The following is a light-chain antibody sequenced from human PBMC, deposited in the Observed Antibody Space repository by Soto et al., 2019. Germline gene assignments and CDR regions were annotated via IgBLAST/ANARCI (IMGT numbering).Light chain of an antibody. CDR1: QSVASSY. CDR2: SAS. J-gene: IGKJ4*01. V-gene: IGKV3-20*01. Sequence: EVVLTQSPGTLSLSPGERVTLSCRASQSVASSYLAWYQQKPGRAPRLLFYSASSRATGIPDRFSGSGSGTDFSLTISSLQPDDVATYYCQQSYSTPLTFGGGTKVEIK. CDR3: QQSYSTPLT.